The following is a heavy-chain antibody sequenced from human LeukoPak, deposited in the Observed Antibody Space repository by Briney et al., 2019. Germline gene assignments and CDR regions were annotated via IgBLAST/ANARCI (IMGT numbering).Heavy chain of an antibody. CDR1: EFTFSNYN. D-gene: IGHD3-22*01. Sequence: GGPLRLSCAASEFTFSNYNMHWVRQAPGKGLEWVSYISSSSSYRYYADSVKGRFTISRDNAKNSLYLQMNSLRAEDTAVYYCARHYYDSSGYPGIDCWGQGTLVTVSS. V-gene: IGHV3-21*01. CDR2: ISSSSSYR. J-gene: IGHJ4*02. CDR3: ARHYYDSSGYPGIDC.